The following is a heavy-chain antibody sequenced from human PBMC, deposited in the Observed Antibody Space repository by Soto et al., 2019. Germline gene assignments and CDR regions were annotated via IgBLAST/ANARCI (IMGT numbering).Heavy chain of an antibody. CDR1: GFTFSSYW. CDR3: ARVPTGQYGVWNY. D-gene: IGHD2-8*02. J-gene: IGHJ4*02. V-gene: IGHV3-74*01. CDR2: INPGGSIT. Sequence: EEQLVESGGGLVQPGGSLRLSCAASGFTFSSYWMHWVRQAPGKGLVWVSRINPGGSITTYADSVKGRFTISRDNAKNTLYLQRNSLRGDYTAVYYCARVPTGQYGVWNYGGQGPRVTVSS.